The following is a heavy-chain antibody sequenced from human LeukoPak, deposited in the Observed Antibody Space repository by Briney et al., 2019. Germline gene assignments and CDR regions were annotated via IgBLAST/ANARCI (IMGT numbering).Heavy chain of an antibody. Sequence: SETLSLTCSVSGGSISSSSYYWGWIRQPPGKGLEWIGIIYYSGSTSYIPSLKSRVTISMDTSKNQFSLKVSSVTAADTAVYYCARGYSYGYSYYFDYWGQGTLVTVSS. CDR1: GGSISSSSYY. J-gene: IGHJ4*02. CDR3: ARGYSYGYSYYFDY. V-gene: IGHV4-39*01. CDR2: IYYSGST. D-gene: IGHD5-18*01.